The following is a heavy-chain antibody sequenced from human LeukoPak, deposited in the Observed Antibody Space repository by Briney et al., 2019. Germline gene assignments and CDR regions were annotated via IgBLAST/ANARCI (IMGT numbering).Heavy chain of an antibody. D-gene: IGHD5-18*01. CDR2: INDRGIAT. Sequence: PGGSLRLSCAASGFTFSNYAMSWIRQAPGKGLEWVSTINDRGIATYYADSVKGRFTISRDNSKNTLSLQVSSLRAEDTALYYCAKGLKTAVGPYKGYHYYMDVWGKGTTVTVSS. J-gene: IGHJ6*03. V-gene: IGHV3-23*01. CDR1: GFTFSNYA. CDR3: AKGLKTAVGPYKGYHYYMDV.